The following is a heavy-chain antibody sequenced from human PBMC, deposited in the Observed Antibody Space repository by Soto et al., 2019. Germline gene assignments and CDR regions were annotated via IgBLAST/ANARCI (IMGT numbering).Heavy chain of an antibody. CDR3: GREGDYDILTGYQHYYYYGMDV. J-gene: IGHJ6*02. CDR1: GGSISGGDYY. D-gene: IGHD3-9*01. CDR2: IYYSGST. Sequence: SETLSLTCTVSGGSISGGDYYWSWIRQPPGKGLEWIGYIYYSGSTYYNPSLKSRVTISVDTSKNQFSLKLSSVTAADTAVYYCGREGDYDILTGYQHYYYYGMDVWGQGTTVTVSS. V-gene: IGHV4-30-4*01.